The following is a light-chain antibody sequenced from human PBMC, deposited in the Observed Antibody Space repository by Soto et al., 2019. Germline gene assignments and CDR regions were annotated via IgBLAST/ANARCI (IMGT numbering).Light chain of an antibody. J-gene: IGKJ3*01. CDR1: QSVTNNY. CDR2: GVS. CDR3: QQLYSYPFT. Sequence: ESVLTQSPGTLSLSPGERATLSCRATQSVTNNYFAWYQQKPGQSPRLLIYGVSNRATDIPDRFSGSGSGTDFTLTISRLEPEDFVTYYCQQLYSYPFTFGPGTKVDIK. V-gene: IGKV3-20*01.